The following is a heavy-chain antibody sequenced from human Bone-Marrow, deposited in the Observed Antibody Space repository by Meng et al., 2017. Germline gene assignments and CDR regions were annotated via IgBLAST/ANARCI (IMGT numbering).Heavy chain of an antibody. CDR3: ARAWGGSGSFYQD. J-gene: IGHJ4*02. D-gene: IGHD3-10*01. CDR1: GGSISSYY. V-gene: IGHV4-59*01. Sequence: SETLSLTCTVSGGSISSYYWSWIRQPPGKGLEWIGYIYYSGSTNYNPSLKSRVTISVDTSKNQFSLKLSSVTAADTAVYYCARAWGGSGSFYQDWGQGTLVTVSS. CDR2: IYYSGST.